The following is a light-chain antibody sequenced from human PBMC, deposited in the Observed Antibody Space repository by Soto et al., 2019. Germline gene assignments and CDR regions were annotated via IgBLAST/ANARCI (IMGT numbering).Light chain of an antibody. CDR3: CSYMRNSLYV. Sequence: QSALTQPDSVSGSPGQSITISCTGTSSDVGDYNYVSWYQQHPGKAPKLMISAVSNRPSGVSDRFSGSKSGNTASLTISGLQAEDEADYYCSYMRNSLYVFGTGTKVTVL. CDR2: AVS. J-gene: IGLJ1*01. CDR1: SSDVGDYNY. V-gene: IGLV2-14*01.